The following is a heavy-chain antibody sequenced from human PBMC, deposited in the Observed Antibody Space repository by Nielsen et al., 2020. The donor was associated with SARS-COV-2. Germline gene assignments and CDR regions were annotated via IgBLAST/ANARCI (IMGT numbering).Heavy chain of an antibody. D-gene: IGHD4-17*01. Sequence: WVRQMPRKGLEWIGYIYYSGTTYYNPSHESRATISVATSKSQFSLKLRSVTAADTAVYYCARATMTDADAFDIWGQGAMVSVSS. V-gene: IGHV4-30-4*05. J-gene: IGHJ3*02. CDR3: ARATMTDADAFDI. CDR2: IYYSGTT.